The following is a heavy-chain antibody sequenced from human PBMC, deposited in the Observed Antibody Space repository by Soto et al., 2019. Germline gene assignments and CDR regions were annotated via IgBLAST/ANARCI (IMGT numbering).Heavy chain of an antibody. D-gene: IGHD3-22*01. V-gene: IGHV5-10-1*01. J-gene: IGHJ4*02. Sequence: GESLKISCKGSGYSFAGYWITWVRQKPGKGLEWMGRIDPSDSQTYYSPSFRGHVTISATKSITTVFLQWSSLRASDTAMYYCARQIYDSDTGPNFQYSFDSWGEGTAVTVS. CDR3: ARQIYDSDTGPNFQYSFDS. CDR1: GYSFAGYW. CDR2: IDPSDSQT.